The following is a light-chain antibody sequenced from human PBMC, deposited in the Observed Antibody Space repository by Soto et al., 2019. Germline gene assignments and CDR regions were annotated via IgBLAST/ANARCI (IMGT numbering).Light chain of an antibody. CDR3: QQYNNWPQT. V-gene: IGKV3-15*01. Sequence: ETMMTQSPDTLSLSLGERSTLSFMASQSLRSSLAWYQQKPGQAPRLLIYDASTRATGIPARFSGSGSGTDFTLTISGLQSEDFAVYYCQQYNNWPQTFGQGTKVDIK. CDR2: DAS. CDR1: QSLRSS. J-gene: IGKJ1*01.